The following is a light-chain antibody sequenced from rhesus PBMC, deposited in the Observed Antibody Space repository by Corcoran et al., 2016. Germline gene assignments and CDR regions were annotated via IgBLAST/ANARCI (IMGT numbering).Light chain of an antibody. V-gene: IGKV1-74*01. CDR3: QHGYGTPYS. CDR2: KAS. CDR1: QSLSNY. J-gene: IGKJ2*01. Sequence: DIQMTQSPSSLSASVGDRVTITCQASQSLSNYLNWYQQKPGKIPKLLIYKASTLQSGVPSRFSGSGSGTDYTFTISSMQPEDVATYYCQHGYGTPYSFGQGTKVEIK.